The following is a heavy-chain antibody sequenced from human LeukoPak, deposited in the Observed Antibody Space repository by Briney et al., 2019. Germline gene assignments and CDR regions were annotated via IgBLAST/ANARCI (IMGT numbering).Heavy chain of an antibody. V-gene: IGHV3-74*01. J-gene: IGHJ4*02. Sequence: GGSLRLSCAASGFTFSSYWMHWVRQAPGKGLVWVSRINSDGSSTSYADSVKGRFTISRDNAKNTLYLQMNSLRAEDMAVYYCASPEYYYDSSGYLGYWGQGTLVTVSS. CDR1: GFTFSSYW. CDR3: ASPEYYYDSSGYLGY. CDR2: INSDGSST. D-gene: IGHD3-22*01.